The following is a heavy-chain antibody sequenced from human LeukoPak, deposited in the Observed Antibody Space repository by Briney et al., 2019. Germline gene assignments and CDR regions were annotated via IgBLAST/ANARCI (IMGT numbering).Heavy chain of an antibody. V-gene: IGHV1-69*06. CDR2: IIPIFGTA. D-gene: IGHD5-18*01. CDR3: ARDGSSGYSYGTDY. Sequence: SVKVSCKASGGTFSSYAISWGRQAPGQGLEWMGGIIPIFGTANYAQKFQGRVTITADKSTSTAYMELSSLRSEDTAVYYCARDGSSGYSYGTDYWGQGTLVTVSS. CDR1: GGTFSSYA. J-gene: IGHJ4*02.